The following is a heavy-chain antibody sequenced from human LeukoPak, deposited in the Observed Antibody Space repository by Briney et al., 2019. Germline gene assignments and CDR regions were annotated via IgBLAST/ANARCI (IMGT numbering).Heavy chain of an antibody. D-gene: IGHD1-26*01. CDR1: GGSISSYY. Sequence: PSETLSLTCTVSGGSISSYYWSWIRQRPGKGLEWVGYIYNSGSTNYKPPLKSRVTISVDTSKNQFSLKLSSVSAADTAVYYCAREWELSRLDYWGQGALVTVSS. CDR3: AREWELSRLDY. CDR2: IYNSGST. J-gene: IGHJ4*02. V-gene: IGHV4-59*01.